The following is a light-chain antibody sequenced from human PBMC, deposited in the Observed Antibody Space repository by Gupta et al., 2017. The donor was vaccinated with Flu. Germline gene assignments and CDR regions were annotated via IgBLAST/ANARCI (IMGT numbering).Light chain of an antibody. CDR2: AAS. CDR1: QSVNSD. J-gene: IGKJ1*01. Sequence: EIVMTQSPVTLSVSPGERATLSCRASQSVNSDLAWYQQKPGQAPRLLIYAASTRATGIPARFSGSGYGTEFTLTISSRQSEDFAVYYCQQYKDWPSWTFGQGAKVDIK. CDR3: QQYKDWPSWT. V-gene: IGKV3D-15*01.